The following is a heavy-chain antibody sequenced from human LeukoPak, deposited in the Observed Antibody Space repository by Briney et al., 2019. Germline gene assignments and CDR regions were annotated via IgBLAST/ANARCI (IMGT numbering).Heavy chain of an antibody. CDR1: GFSFSRYS. CDR2: IDSGSTYI. CDR3: AKAGYYHDMDY. V-gene: IGHV3-21*01. D-gene: IGHD3-22*01. J-gene: IGHJ4*02. Sequence: GGSLRLSCAASGFSFSRYSVNWVRQAPGKGLEWIASIDSGSTYIFYADSVKGRFTISRDNTKKSLYLHLNSLRVEDTAIYYCAKAGYYHDMDYWGQGTLVTVSS.